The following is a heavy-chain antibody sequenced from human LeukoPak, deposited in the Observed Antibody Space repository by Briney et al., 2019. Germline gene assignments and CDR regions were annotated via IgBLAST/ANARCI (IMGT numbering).Heavy chain of an antibody. V-gene: IGHV3-7*01. J-gene: IGHJ4*02. Sequence: GGSLRLSCAASGFTFSSYAMSWVRQAPGKGLEWVANIKEDGSKKNYVDSVKGRFTISRDNAKNSLFLEMNSLRAEDTAVYHCASWGPWNYFDYWGQGTLVTVSS. D-gene: IGHD7-27*01. CDR1: GFTFSSYA. CDR3: ASWGPWNYFDY. CDR2: IKEDGSKK.